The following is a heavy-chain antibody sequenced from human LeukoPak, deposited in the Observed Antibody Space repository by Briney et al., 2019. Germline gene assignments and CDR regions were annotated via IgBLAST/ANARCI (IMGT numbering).Heavy chain of an antibody. D-gene: IGHD2-15*01. V-gene: IGHV3-48*03. CDR1: GFTFSSYE. Sequence: GRSLRLSCAASGFTFSSYEMSWVRQAPGKGLEWVSYISSSGSTIYYADSVKGRFTISRDNAKNSLYLQMNSLRAEDTAVYYCARDLGYCSGGSCYRYSDYWGQGTLVTVSS. CDR2: ISSSGSTI. CDR3: ARDLGYCSGGSCYRYSDY. J-gene: IGHJ4*02.